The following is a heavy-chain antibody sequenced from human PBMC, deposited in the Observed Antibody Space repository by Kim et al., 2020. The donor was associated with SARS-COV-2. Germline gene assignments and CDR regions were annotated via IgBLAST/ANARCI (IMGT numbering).Heavy chain of an antibody. V-gene: IGHV3-30*18. D-gene: IGHD6-19*01. Sequence: GGSLRLSCAASGFTFSSYGMHWVRQAPGKGLEWVAVISYDGSNKYYADSVKGRFTISRDNSKNTLYLQMNSLRAEDTAVYYCAKDFIAVAGPNYYFDYWGQGTLVTVSS. CDR2: ISYDGSNK. CDR3: AKDFIAVAGPNYYFDY. CDR1: GFTFSSYG. J-gene: IGHJ4*02.